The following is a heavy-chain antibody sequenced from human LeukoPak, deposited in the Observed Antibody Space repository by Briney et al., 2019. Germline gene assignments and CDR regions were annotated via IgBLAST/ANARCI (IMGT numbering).Heavy chain of an antibody. CDR3: AGSSGFIPYH. V-gene: IGHV3-7*01. D-gene: IGHD3-10*01. Sequence: GGSLRLSCIGSGFTFSNLWMNGVRQAPGKGLEGVAIIKQDGREEYYVDSVKGRFIISRDNAKNSLSLQMNSLRVEDSAVYFCAGSSGFIPYHWGQGTLVTVSS. J-gene: IGHJ1*01. CDR2: IKQDGREE. CDR1: GFTFSNLW.